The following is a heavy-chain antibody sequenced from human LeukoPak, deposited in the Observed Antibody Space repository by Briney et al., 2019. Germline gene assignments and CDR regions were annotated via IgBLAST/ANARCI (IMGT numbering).Heavy chain of an antibody. V-gene: IGHV3-23*01. CDR3: AKDLAHYGGNWFDP. CDR2: ISGSGGST. D-gene: IGHD4/OR15-4a*01. J-gene: IGHJ5*02. Sequence: PGGSLRLSCAASGFTFSSYAMSWVRQAPGKGLELDSAISGSGGSTYYADSVKGRFTISRENSKNTLYLQMNSLRAEDTAVYYCAKDLAHYGGNWFDPWGQGTLVTVSS. CDR1: GFTFSSYA.